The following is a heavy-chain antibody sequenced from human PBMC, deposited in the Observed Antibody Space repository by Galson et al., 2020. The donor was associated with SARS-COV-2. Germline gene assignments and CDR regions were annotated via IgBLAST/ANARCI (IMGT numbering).Heavy chain of an antibody. V-gene: IGHV4-30-4*01. D-gene: IGHD4-4*01. CDR1: GGSISSADYY. CDR2: IYYSGSS. Sequence: ETSETLSLPCTVSGGSISSADYYWSWIRQPPGKGLEWIGYIYYSGSSHYNPSLKSRVTISADTSKNHLSLKLSSVTAADTAVYYCARGPSIEVINYWGQGTLVTVSS. CDR3: ARGPSIEVINY. J-gene: IGHJ4*02.